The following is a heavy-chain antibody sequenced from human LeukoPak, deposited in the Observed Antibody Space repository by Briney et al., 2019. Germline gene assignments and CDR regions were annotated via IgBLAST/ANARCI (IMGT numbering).Heavy chain of an antibody. J-gene: IGHJ3*02. Sequence: GASAKVSCKTSGYTFTSYGISWVRQAPGQGLEWMGWISAYNGDTNYAQRLQDRVTMTTDTPTSTTYMELRSLRSDDTAVYYCARGAMTFYAFDIWGQGTMVTVSS. CDR1: GYTFTSYG. D-gene: IGHD1-26*01. V-gene: IGHV1-18*01. CDR3: ARGAMTFYAFDI. CDR2: ISAYNGDT.